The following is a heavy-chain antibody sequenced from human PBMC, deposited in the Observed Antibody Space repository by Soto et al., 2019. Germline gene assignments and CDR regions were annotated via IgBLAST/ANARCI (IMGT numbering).Heavy chain of an antibody. J-gene: IGHJ4*02. CDR3: ARGGVQLWLEEEDLYGNYFDY. Sequence: GGSLRLSCAASGFTFSTSAMHWVRQAPGKGLEWVAVISYDGSNKYYADSVKGRFTISRDNSKKTLYLQMNSLRAEDTAVYSCARGGVQLWLEEEDLYGNYFDYWGQGTLVTVSS. CDR1: GFTFSTSA. CDR2: ISYDGSNK. D-gene: IGHD5-18*01. V-gene: IGHV3-30*03.